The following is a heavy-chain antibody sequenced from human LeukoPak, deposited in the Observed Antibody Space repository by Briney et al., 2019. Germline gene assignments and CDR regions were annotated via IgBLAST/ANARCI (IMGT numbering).Heavy chain of an antibody. D-gene: IGHD3-10*01. J-gene: IGHJ4*02. CDR3: ARDSMVRGVLSSIY. CDR2: ISSSSSSSSI. V-gene: IGHV3-48*04. CDR1: GFTFSTYS. Sequence: GGSLRLSCVASGFTFSTYSMNWVRQAPGKGLEWVSYISSSSSSSSIYYVDSVKGRFTISRDNAKNSLYLQMNSLRAEDTAVYYCARDSMVRGVLSSIYWSQGTLVTVSS.